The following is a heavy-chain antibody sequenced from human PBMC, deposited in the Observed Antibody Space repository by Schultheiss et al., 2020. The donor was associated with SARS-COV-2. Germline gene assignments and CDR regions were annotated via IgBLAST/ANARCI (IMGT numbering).Heavy chain of an antibody. Sequence: SVKVSCKASGYTFTSYGISWVRQAPGQGLEWMGGIIPIFGTANYAQKFQGRVTITADESTSTAYMELSSLRSEDTAVYYCAVYCSSTSCSSDAFDIWGQGTMVTVSS. J-gene: IGHJ3*02. CDR1: GYTFTSYG. CDR2: IIPIFGTA. D-gene: IGHD2-2*01. V-gene: IGHV1-69*13. CDR3: AVYCSSTSCSSDAFDI.